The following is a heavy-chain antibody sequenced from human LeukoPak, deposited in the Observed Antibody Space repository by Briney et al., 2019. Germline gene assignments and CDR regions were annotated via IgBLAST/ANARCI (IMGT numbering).Heavy chain of an antibody. D-gene: IGHD3-16*01. CDR1: GFTFSSYW. Sequence: GGSLRLSCVASGFTFSSYWMHWVRQAPGKGLVWVSRINSNGGTTTYADSVNGRFTISRDNAKNMVYLQMNSLRAEDTAVYYCARGASLAYYVDVWGKGTTVTVSS. V-gene: IGHV3-74*01. CDR2: INSNGGTT. CDR3: ARGASLAYYVDV. J-gene: IGHJ6*04.